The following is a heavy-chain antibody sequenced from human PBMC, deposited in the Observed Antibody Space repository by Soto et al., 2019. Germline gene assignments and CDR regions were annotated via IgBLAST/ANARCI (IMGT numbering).Heavy chain of an antibody. CDR1: GGSFSGYY. CDR2: INHSGST. CDR3: ARGPNYYDSNVVYGMDV. J-gene: IGHJ6*02. Sequence: SETLSLTCAVYGGSFSGYYWSWVRQPPGKGLEWIGEINHSGSTNYNPSLKSRVTISVDTSKNQFSLELSSVAAADTAVYYCARGPNYYDSNVVYGMDVWGQGTTVTVSS. V-gene: IGHV4-34*01. D-gene: IGHD3-22*01.